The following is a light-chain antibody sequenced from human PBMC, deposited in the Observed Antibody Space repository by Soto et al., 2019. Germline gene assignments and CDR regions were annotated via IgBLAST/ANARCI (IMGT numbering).Light chain of an antibody. Sequence: DIQMTQSSSSLSASVGDRVTITCRASQSISSYLNWYQQKPGKAPKLLIYAASSLQSGVPSRFSGSGSGTDFTLTISSLQPEDFATYYCQQSYSTPPENTFGQGTKVDIK. V-gene: IGKV1-39*01. CDR3: QQSYSTPPENT. J-gene: IGKJ2*01. CDR1: QSISSY. CDR2: AAS.